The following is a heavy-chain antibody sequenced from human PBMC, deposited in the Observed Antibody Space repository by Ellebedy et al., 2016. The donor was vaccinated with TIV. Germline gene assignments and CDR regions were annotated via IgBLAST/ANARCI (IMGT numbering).Heavy chain of an antibody. CDR1: GFSVSSNY. V-gene: IGHV3-7*01. CDR2: IKEDGSAE. J-gene: IGHJ4*02. CDR3: ARDFDR. Sequence: GESLKISCAASGFSVSSNYVSWVRQAPGKGLEWVANIKEDGSAEYYADSVKGRYTISRDNTKNSLYLQIVSLRAEDTAVFYCARDFDRWGQGALVTVSS.